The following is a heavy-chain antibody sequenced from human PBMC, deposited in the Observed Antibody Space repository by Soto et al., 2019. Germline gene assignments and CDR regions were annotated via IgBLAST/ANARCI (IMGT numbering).Heavy chain of an antibody. J-gene: IGHJ3*02. D-gene: IGHD4-17*01. Sequence: QVQLQQWGAGLLKPSETLSLTCAVYGGSFRGYYWSWIRQPPGKGLEWIGEINHSGSTNYNPSLKSRVPISVDTSKNQFSLKLSSVTAADTAVYYCARGLALRRYGDYPPAFDIWGQGTMVTVSS. CDR3: ARGLALRRYGDYPPAFDI. CDR2: INHSGST. V-gene: IGHV4-34*01. CDR1: GGSFRGYY.